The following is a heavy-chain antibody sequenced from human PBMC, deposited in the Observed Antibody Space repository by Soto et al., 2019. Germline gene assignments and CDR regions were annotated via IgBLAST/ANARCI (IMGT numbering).Heavy chain of an antibody. J-gene: IGHJ5*02. D-gene: IGHD2-2*01. V-gene: IGHV4-30-4*01. Sequence: SETLSLTCTVSGGSISSGDYYWSWIRQPPGKGLEWIGYIYSSGSTYYNPSLKSRVTISVDTSKNQFSLKLNSVTAADTAVYYCARVSIVVVPAANFWFDPWGQGTLVTVSS. CDR1: GGSISSGDYY. CDR3: ARVSIVVVPAANFWFDP. CDR2: IYSSGST.